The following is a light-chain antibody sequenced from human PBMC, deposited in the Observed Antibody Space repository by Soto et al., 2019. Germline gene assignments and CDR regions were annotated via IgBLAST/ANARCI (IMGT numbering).Light chain of an antibody. CDR3: HQYGISPRT. CDR1: ETITSNY. J-gene: IGKJ1*01. Sequence: EVVLTQSPGTLSLSPGERVTLSCRASETITSNYFAWYQQKPGQAPRLLIYGVFSRATGISDRFSGSGSGTDFTLTISRLEPEDFAVYYCHQYGISPRTFGPGTKVEIK. CDR2: GVF. V-gene: IGKV3-20*01.